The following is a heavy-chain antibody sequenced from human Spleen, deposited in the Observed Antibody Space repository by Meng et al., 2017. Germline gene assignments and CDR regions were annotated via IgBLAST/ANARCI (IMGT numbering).Heavy chain of an antibody. CDR2: ITPSSVYI. CDR3: ARGYTTSPGHFDC. V-gene: IGHV3-21*01. J-gene: IGHJ4*02. CDR1: KFTFSTYT. D-gene: IGHD2-2*02. Sequence: VEVVESGGGLAKPAVSLRLSCAAFKFTFSTYTMNWVRQAPGKGLEWVSSITPSSVYIYYADSVKGRFTISRDNIKNSLFLQMNSLRADDTAVYYCARGYTTSPGHFDCWGQGTLVTVSS.